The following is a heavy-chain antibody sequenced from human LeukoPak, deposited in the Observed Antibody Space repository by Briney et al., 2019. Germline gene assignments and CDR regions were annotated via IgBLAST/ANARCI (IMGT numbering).Heavy chain of an antibody. CDR2: INPSGGST. V-gene: IGHV1-46*01. J-gene: IGHJ4*02. CDR3: ARAAMGWGVFDY. D-gene: IGHD5-18*01. Sequence: ASVKVSCKASGCTFTSYYMHWVRQAPGQGLEWMGIINPSGGSTSYAQKFQGRVTMTRDTSTSTVYMELSSLRSEDTAVYYCARAAMGWGVFDYWGQGTLVTVSS. CDR1: GCTFTSYY.